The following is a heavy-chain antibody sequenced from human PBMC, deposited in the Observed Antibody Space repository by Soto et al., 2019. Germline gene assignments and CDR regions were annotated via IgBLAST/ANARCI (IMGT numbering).Heavy chain of an antibody. V-gene: IGHV3-74*01. CDR3: ARSYGVSFYFDY. CDR2: INSDGSST. CDR1: GFTFSSYW. Sequence: PGGSLRLSCAASGFTFSSYWMHWVRQAPGKGLVWVSRINSDGSSTSYADSVKGRFTISRDNAKNTLYLQMNGLRAEDTAVYYCARSYGVSFYFDYWGQGTLVTVSS. D-gene: IGHD4-17*01. J-gene: IGHJ4*02.